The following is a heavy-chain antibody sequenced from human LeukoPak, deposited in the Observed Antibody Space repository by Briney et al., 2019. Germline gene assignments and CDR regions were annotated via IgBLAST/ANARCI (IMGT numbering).Heavy chain of an antibody. CDR2: MNPNSGNT. CDR3: AGRIVVVPAAEFDP. D-gene: IGHD2-2*01. J-gene: IGHJ5*02. V-gene: IGHV1-8*01. Sequence: GASVKVSCKASGYTFTSYDINWVRQATGQGLEWMGWMNPNSGNTGYAQKFQGRVTMTRNTSISTAYMELSSLRSEDTAVYYCAGRIVVVPAAEFDPWGQGTLVTVSS. CDR1: GYTFTSYD.